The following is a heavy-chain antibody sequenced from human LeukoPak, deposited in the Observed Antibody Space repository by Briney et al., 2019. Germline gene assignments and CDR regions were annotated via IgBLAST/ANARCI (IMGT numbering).Heavy chain of an antibody. Sequence: GGSLRLSCAASGFTFSNAWMSWVRQAPGKGLEWVGRIKSKTDGGTTDYAAPVKGRFTISRDDSKNTLYLQMNSLKTEDTAVYYCTTLMGAVTPPLFYYYYYMDVWGKGTTVTVSS. CDR3: TTLMGAVTPPLFYYYYYMDV. CDR1: GFTFSNAW. J-gene: IGHJ6*03. CDR2: IKSKTDGGTT. D-gene: IGHD4-23*01. V-gene: IGHV3-15*01.